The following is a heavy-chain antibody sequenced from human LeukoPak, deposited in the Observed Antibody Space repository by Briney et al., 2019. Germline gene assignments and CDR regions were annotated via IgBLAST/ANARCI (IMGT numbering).Heavy chain of an antibody. V-gene: IGHV3-53*01. Sequence: PGGSLRLSCAASGFGVTSDFMTWVRQAPGKGLEWLSIIFTGSLDGRTAHADSVKGRFTISRDNSANTLYLQMDSLGTADTATYYCANRWAWGPGTLVTVSS. D-gene: IGHD5-24*01. J-gene: IGHJ5*02. CDR2: IFTGSLDGRT. CDR3: ANRWA. CDR1: GFGVTSDF.